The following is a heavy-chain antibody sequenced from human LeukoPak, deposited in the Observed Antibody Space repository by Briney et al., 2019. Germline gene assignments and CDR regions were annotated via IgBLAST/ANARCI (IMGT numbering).Heavy chain of an antibody. D-gene: IGHD2-15*01. CDR1: GFTFSYYA. Sequence: GRSLRLSCVASGFTSGFTFSYYAMHWVRQAPGKGLEWVAFISNDGGNRYFANSVKGRFTISRDNSKNTVYLQMNSLEAEDTAVYYCADSDGYYYDVWGQGTLVTVS. CDR2: ISNDGGNR. CDR3: ADSDGYYYDV. J-gene: IGHJ4*02. V-gene: IGHV3-30-3*01.